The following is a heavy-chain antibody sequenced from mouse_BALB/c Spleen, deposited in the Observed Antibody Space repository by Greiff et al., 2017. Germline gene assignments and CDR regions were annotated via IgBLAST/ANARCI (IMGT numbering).Heavy chain of an antibody. CDR2: ISSGGST. J-gene: IGHJ3*01. CDR1: GFTFSSYA. D-gene: IGHD2-10*02. CDR3: AREYGNYWFAY. Sequence: EVQVVESGGGLVKPGGSLKLSCAASGFTFSSYAMSWVRQTPEKRLEWVASISSGGSTYYPDSVKGRFTISRDNARNILYLQMSSLRSEDTAMYYCAREYGNYWFAYWGQGTLVTVSA. V-gene: IGHV5-6-5*01.